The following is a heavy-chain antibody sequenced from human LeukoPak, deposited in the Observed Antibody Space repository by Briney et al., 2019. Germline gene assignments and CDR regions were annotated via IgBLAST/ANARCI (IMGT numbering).Heavy chain of an antibody. CDR1: GLNFSVYY. D-gene: IGHD3-3*01. CDR2: ISKTGTTI. Sequence: GGSLRLSCAVSGLNFSVYYMTWIRQAPGNGLEAPGKGLEWLSHISKTGTTIYYADSVRGRFTISRDTAKNSLYLHMNSLRADDTAVYYCVAGVALDYWGQGALVTVSS. CDR3: VAGVALDY. J-gene: IGHJ4*02. V-gene: IGHV3-11*01.